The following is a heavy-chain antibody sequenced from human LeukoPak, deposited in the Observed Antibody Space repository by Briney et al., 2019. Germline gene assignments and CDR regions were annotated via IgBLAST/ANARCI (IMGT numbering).Heavy chain of an antibody. CDR2: IYHSGST. V-gene: IGHV4-30-2*01. D-gene: IGHD2-21*02. CDR1: GGSISSGGYS. Sequence: PSETLSLTCAVSGGSISSGGYSWSWIRQPPGKGLEWIGYIYHSGSTYYNPSLKSRVTISVDRSKNQFSLKLSSVTAADTAVYYCARLVVVTGAFDIWGQGTMVTVSS. CDR3: ARLVVVTGAFDI. J-gene: IGHJ3*02.